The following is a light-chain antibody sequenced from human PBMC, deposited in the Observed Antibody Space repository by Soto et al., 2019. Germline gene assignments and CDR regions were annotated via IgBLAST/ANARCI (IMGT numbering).Light chain of an antibody. CDR2: DVN. J-gene: IGLJ3*02. CDR3: FSYAGSRV. CDR1: SSDVGGYDY. Sequence: QSVLTQPRSVSGSPGQSVTISCTGTSSDVGGYDYVSWYQQHPGKAPKLIIFDVNKRPSGVPDRFSGSKSGNTAFLTISGLQAEDEADYSCFSYAGSRVFGGVIKLTVL. V-gene: IGLV2-11*01.